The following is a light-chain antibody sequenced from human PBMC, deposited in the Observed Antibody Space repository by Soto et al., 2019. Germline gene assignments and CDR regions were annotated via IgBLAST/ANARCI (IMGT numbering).Light chain of an antibody. CDR3: SSYPSSSTXV. CDR2: DVS. CDR1: SGDVGGYNH. V-gene: IGLV2-14*03. J-gene: IGLJ1*01. Sequence: QSVLTQPASVSGAAGQSITISCTGTSGDVGGYNHVSWYQHHPGKAPKLMIYDVSNRPSGVSNRFSGSKSGNTASLTISGLQAEDEADYYCSSYPSSSTXVXGTGTKVTVL.